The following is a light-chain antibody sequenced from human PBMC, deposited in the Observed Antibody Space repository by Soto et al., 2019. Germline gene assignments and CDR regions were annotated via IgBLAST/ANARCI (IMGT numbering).Light chain of an antibody. J-gene: IGKJ2*01. CDR2: DAS. V-gene: IGKV1-5*01. Sequence: DIQMTQYPSTLSASVGDRVTITCRASQSISSWLAWYQQKPGKDPKLLIYDASSLESGVPSRFSGSGSGTEFTLTISSLQPDDFATYYCQQYHSYSPSVTCGQGTTLEIK. CDR3: QQYHSYSPSVT. CDR1: QSISSW.